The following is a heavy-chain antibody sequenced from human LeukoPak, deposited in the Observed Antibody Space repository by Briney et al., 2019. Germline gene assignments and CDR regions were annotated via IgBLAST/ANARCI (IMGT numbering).Heavy chain of an antibody. J-gene: IGHJ4*02. D-gene: IGHD3-22*01. CDR2: INVKTSAT. CDR1: GDTFTGYY. V-gene: IGHV1-2*02. CDR3: ARDSGYPYYFDF. Sequence: ASVKVSCKASGDTFTGYYMHWVRLAPGQGLEWIGWINVKTSATNYAQKFQGRVTMARDTSIRTVYMELSSLRSDDTALYYCARDSGYPYYFDFWGRGTLVIVAS.